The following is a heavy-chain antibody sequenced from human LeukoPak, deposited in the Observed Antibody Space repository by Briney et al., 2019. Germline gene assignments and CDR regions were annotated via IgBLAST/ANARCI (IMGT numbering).Heavy chain of an antibody. Sequence: GGSLRLSCAASGFTFSSYGMHWVRQAPGKGLEWVAVISYDGSNKYYADSVKGRFTISRDNSKNTLYLQMNSLRAEDTAVYYCVQLWVQYGYWGQGTLVTVSS. V-gene: IGHV3-30*03. D-gene: IGHD5-18*01. J-gene: IGHJ4*02. CDR2: ISYDGSNK. CDR1: GFTFSSYG. CDR3: VQLWVQYGY.